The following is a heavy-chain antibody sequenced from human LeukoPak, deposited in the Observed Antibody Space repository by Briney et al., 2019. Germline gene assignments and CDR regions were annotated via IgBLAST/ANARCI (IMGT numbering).Heavy chain of an antibody. CDR3: GRDYGGNSGDY. V-gene: IGHV1-69*04. CDR2: IIPILGIA. J-gene: IGHJ4*02. CDR1: GGTFSSYA. D-gene: IGHD4-17*01. Sequence: SVKVSCKASGGTFSSYAISWVRQAPGQGLEWMGRIIPILGIANYAQKFQGRVTITADKSTSTAYMELSSLRSEDTAVYYCGRDYGGNSGDYWGQGTLVTVSS.